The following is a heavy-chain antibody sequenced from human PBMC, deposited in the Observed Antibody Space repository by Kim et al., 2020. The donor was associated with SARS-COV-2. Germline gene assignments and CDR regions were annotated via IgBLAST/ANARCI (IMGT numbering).Heavy chain of an antibody. CDR1: GFTFSSYG. J-gene: IGHJ6*02. V-gene: IGHV3-30*18. CDR3: ANTRSGSYYYGMDV. CDR2: ISYDGSNK. D-gene: IGHD1-26*01. Sequence: RGSLRLSCAASGFTFSSYGMHWVRQAPGKGLEWVAVISYDGSNKYYADSVKGRFTISRDNSKNTLYLQMNSLRAEDTAVYYCANTRSGSYYYGMDVWGQGTTVTVSS.